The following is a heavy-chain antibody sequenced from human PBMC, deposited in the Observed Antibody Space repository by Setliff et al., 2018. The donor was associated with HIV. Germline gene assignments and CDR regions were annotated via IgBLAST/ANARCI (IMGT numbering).Heavy chain of an antibody. CDR1: RGSISRYY. Sequence: PEETLSLTCTVSRGSISRYYWSWIRQSPGKGLEWIGEINHSGSTHYNPPLKSRATISVDTSKNQFSLRPNSVTAADTAVYYCARGATLLPGYSDRWEYFYMDVWGKGTTVTVSS. D-gene: IGHD5-12*01. CDR3: ARGATLLPGYSDRWEYFYMDV. V-gene: IGHV4-34*01. CDR2: INHSGST. J-gene: IGHJ6*03.